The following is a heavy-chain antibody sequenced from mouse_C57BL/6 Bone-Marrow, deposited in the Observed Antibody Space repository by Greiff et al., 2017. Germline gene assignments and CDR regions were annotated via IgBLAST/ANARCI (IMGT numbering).Heavy chain of an antibody. CDR1: GYTFTSYW. Sequence: VKLQQSGAELVKPGASVKLSCKASGYTFTSYWMPWVKQRPGQGLEWIGMIHPNSGSTNYNEKFKSKATLTVDKSSSTAYMQLSSLTSEDSAVYYCAREIYYYGSSYFDYWGQGTTLTVSS. V-gene: IGHV1-64*01. D-gene: IGHD1-1*01. J-gene: IGHJ2*01. CDR3: AREIYYYGSSYFDY. CDR2: IHPNSGST.